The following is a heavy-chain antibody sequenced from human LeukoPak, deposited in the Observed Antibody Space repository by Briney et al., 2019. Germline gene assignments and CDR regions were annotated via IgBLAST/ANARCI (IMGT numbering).Heavy chain of an antibody. D-gene: IGHD2-2*02. CDR2: INHSGST. Sequence: SETLSLTYAVYGGSFSGYYWSWIRQPPGKGLEWIGEINHSGSTNYNPSLKSRVTISVDTSKNQFSLKLSSVTAADTAVYYCAGGGELSSGQGEGYCSSTSCYTDYWGQGTLVTVSS. J-gene: IGHJ4*02. CDR3: AGGGELSSGQGEGYCSSTSCYTDY. CDR1: GGSFSGYY. V-gene: IGHV4-34*01.